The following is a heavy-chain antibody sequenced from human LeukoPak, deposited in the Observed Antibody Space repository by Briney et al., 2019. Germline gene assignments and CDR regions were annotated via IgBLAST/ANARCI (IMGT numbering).Heavy chain of an antibody. J-gene: IGHJ4*02. V-gene: IGHV5-51*01. CDR1: GYTFTSYW. Sequence: GESLKISCKGSGYTFTSYWSGWLRQMPGKGLEWIGIIYPGDADTRYSPSLQGQVTISADKSISTDYLQWSSLKASDTAMCYCASLGYSSGGDFDYWGQGTLVTVSS. CDR2: IYPGDADT. D-gene: IGHD6-19*01. CDR3: ASLGYSSGGDFDY.